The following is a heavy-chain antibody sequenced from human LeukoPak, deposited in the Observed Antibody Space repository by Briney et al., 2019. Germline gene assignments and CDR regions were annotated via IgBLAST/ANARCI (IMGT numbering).Heavy chain of an antibody. CDR1: GYTFTSYY. CDR2: INPSGGST. J-gene: IGHJ1*01. D-gene: IGHD3-22*01. V-gene: IGHV1-46*01. CDR3: ARAESSGYYMRAEYFQH. Sequence: GASVKVSCKASGYTFTSYYMHWVRQAPGQGLEWMGIINPSGGSTSYAQKFQGRVTMTRDTSTSTVYMELSSLRSEDTAVYYCARAESSGYYMRAEYFQHWGQGTLVTVSS.